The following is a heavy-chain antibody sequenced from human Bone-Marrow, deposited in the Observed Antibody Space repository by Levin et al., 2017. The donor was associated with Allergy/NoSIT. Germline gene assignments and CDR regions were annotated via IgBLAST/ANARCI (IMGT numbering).Heavy chain of an antibody. CDR2: ISSNGGDE. V-gene: IGHV3-30*18. CDR3: AKETTAGNIYFYGMDV. J-gene: IGHJ6*02. CDR1: GFTFNYYA. Sequence: GGSLRLSCAASGFTFNYYAMHWVRQAPGKGLEWVAVISSNGGDEFYADSVKGRFTVSRDNSKNTVYLHMNSLRAEDTAVYHCAKETTAGNIYFYGMDVCGLGTTGTVSS. D-gene: IGHD6-13*01.